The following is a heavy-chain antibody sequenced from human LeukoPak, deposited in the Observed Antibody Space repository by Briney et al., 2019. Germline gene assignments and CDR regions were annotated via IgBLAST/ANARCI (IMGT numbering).Heavy chain of an antibody. V-gene: IGHV3-74*01. Sequence: GGSLRLSCAASGFTFSSYWMHWVRQAPGKGLVWVSRINSDGGSTTYADSVKGRFTISRDNARNTLYLQMNSLRVEDTAVYYCAKDIVGGGDDYWGQGALVTVSS. J-gene: IGHJ4*02. CDR2: INSDGGST. CDR3: AKDIVGGGDDY. CDR1: GFTFSSYW. D-gene: IGHD2-21*02.